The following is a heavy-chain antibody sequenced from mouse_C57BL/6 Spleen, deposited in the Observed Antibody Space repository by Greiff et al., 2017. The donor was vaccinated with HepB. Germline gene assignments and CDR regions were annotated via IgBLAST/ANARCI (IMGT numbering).Heavy chain of an antibody. Sequence: EVQRVESGGGLVKPGGSLKLSCAASGFTFSSYTMSWVRQTPEKRLEWVATISGGGGNTYYPDSVKGRFTISRDNAKNTLYLQMSSLRSEDTALYYCAREEANSYYFDYWGQGTTLTVSS. CDR2: ISGGGGNT. J-gene: IGHJ2*01. D-gene: IGHD4-1*02. CDR1: GFTFSSYT. CDR3: AREEANSYYFDY. V-gene: IGHV5-9*01.